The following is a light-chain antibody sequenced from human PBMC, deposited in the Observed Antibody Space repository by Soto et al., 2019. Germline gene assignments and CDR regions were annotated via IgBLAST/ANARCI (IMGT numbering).Light chain of an antibody. Sequence: DIRWPRSPSSLSASVGDRVTITGRASQSISSYLNWYQQKPEKAPKLLIYAASSLQSGVPSRFSGRGAGTDFTLTISSLQPEYFATYYCQQSYSPPFTFGQGTRLEIK. CDR3: QQSYSPPFT. CDR1: QSISSY. V-gene: IGKV1-39*01. J-gene: IGKJ5*01. CDR2: AAS.